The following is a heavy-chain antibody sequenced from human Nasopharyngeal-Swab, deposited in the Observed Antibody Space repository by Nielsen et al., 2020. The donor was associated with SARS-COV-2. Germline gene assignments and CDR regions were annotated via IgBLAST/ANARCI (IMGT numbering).Heavy chain of an antibody. CDR2: ISSSSSYI. CDR1: GFTFSTYS. Sequence: GGSLRLSCAASGFTFSTYSMNWVRQAPGKGLEWVSSISSSSSYIYYADSVKGRFTISRDNAKNSLYLQMNSLRAEGTAAFYCTRDLGRWQLFDPWGQGTLVTVSS. CDR3: TRDLGRWQLFDP. V-gene: IGHV3-21*01. J-gene: IGHJ5*02. D-gene: IGHD7-27*01.